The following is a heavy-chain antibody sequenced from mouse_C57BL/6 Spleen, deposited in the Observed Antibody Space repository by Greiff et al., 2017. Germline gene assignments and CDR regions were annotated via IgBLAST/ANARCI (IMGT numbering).Heavy chain of an antibody. D-gene: IGHD1-1*01. CDR3: ARLITTGWDY. Sequence: QVQLQQPGAELVMPGASVTLSCKASGYTFTSYWMHWVKQRPGQGLEWIGEIDPSDSYTNYNQKFKGKSTLTVDKSSSTAYMQRSSLTSGDSAVYYCARLITTGWDYWGQGTTLTVSS. CDR1: GYTFTSYW. CDR2: IDPSDSYT. V-gene: IGHV1-69*01. J-gene: IGHJ2*01.